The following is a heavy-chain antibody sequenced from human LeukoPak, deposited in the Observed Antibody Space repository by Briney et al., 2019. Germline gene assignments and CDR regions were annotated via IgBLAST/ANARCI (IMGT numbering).Heavy chain of an antibody. V-gene: IGHV4-4*07. J-gene: IGHJ4*02. CDR2: IYSSGTT. D-gene: IGHD3-3*01. Sequence: SSETLSLTCTVSGVSFSNYYWSWIRQPAGKGLEWIGRIYSSGTTNYNASLKSRVTMSVDTSKNQFSLKLSSVTAADTAVYYCARGKSGYYNFDYWGQGTLVTVSS. CDR1: GVSFSNYY. CDR3: ARGKSGYYNFDY.